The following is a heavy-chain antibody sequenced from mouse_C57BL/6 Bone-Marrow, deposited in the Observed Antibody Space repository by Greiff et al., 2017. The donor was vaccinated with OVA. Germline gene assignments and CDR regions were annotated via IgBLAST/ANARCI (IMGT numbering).Heavy chain of an antibody. CDR3: ARGPYGNYEHFDY. CDR2: INPYNGGT. J-gene: IGHJ2*01. Sequence: EVQLQQSGPVLVKPGASVKMSCKASGYTFTDYYMNWVKQSHGKSLEWIGVINPYNGGTSYNQKFKGKATLTVDKSSSTAYMELNSLTSEDSAVYYCARGPYGNYEHFDYWGQGTTLTVSS. V-gene: IGHV1-19*01. D-gene: IGHD2-1*01. CDR1: GYTFTDYY.